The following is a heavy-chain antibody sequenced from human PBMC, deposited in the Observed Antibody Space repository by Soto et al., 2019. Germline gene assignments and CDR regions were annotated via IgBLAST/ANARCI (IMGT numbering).Heavy chain of an antibody. CDR2: IYYSGST. J-gene: IGHJ6*02. CDR1: GGSISSGDYY. Sequence: SLTCTVSGGSISSGDYYWSWIRQPPGKGLEWIGYIYYSGSTYYNPSLKSRVTISVDTSKNQFSLKLSSVTAADTAVYYCARGGYYGSGPRSYYYYGMDVWGQGTTVTVSS. V-gene: IGHV4-30-4*01. D-gene: IGHD3-10*01. CDR3: ARGGYYGSGPRSYYYYGMDV.